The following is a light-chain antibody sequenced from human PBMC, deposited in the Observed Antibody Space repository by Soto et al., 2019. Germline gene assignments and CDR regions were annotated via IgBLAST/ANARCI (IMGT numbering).Light chain of an antibody. V-gene: IGLV2-18*02. CDR1: SSDVGGYNR. CDR2: EVT. Sequence: QSALTQTPSVSGSPGQSVTISCTGTSSDVGGYNRVSWYQQYPGTAPKLMIYEVTNRPSGVPDRFSGSKSGNTASLTISGLQTEDEADYYCSSYTSSATTIFGGGTKVTVL. J-gene: IGLJ2*01. CDR3: SSYTSSATTI.